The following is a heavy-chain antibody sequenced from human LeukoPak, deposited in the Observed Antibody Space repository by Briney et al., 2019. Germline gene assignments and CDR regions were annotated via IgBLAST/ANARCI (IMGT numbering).Heavy chain of an antibody. Sequence: AGGSLRLSCAASGFTFSSYWMHWVRQAPGKGLVWVSRINSDGSSTNYADSVKGRFTISRDNAKNSLSLQMNSLRAEDTAVYYCARDRPGIVRWFDYWGQGTLVTVSS. V-gene: IGHV3-74*01. CDR2: INSDGSST. D-gene: IGHD1-26*01. CDR1: GFTFSSYW. CDR3: ARDRPGIVRWFDY. J-gene: IGHJ4*02.